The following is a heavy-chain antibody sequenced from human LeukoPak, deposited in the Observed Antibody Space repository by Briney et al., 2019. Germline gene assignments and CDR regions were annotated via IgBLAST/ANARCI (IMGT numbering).Heavy chain of an antibody. J-gene: IGHJ6*02. Sequence: ASVKVSCKASGYTFTSYGISWVRQAPGDGLEWMGWSSAYNGNTNYAQKLQGRVTMTTDTSTSTAYIELRSLRSDDTAVYYCARDTGLRRYYYGMDVWGQGTTVTVSS. CDR1: GYTFTSYG. V-gene: IGHV1-18*01. CDR3: ARDTGLRRYYYGMDV. CDR2: SSAYNGNT. D-gene: IGHD4-17*01.